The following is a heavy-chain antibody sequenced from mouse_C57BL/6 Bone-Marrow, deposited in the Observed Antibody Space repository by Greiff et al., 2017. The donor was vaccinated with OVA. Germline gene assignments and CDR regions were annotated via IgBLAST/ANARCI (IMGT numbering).Heavy chain of an antibody. Sequence: EVKLVESGGGLVQPGGSLSLSCAASGFTFTDYYMSWVRQPPGKALEWLGFIRNKANGYTTEYSASVKGRFTISRDNSQSILYLQMNALRAEDSATYYCARWVDYPYAMDYWGQGTSVTVSS. V-gene: IGHV7-3*01. D-gene: IGHD1-1*02. CDR2: IRNKANGYTT. CDR1: GFTFTDYY. J-gene: IGHJ4*01. CDR3: ARWVDYPYAMDY.